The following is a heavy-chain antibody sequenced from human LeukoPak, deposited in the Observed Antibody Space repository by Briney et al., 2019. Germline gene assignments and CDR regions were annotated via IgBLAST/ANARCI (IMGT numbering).Heavy chain of an antibody. Sequence: PSETLSLTCTVSGGSLDNHYWSWIRQPPGKGLEWIGYVYHSGTTSYNPALKSRVTISIDKSKNQFSLNLISVSAADAAVYYCARDRNYYESTGWFDALDIWGQGTMVTVSS. V-gene: IGHV4-59*11. CDR1: GGSLDNHY. CDR2: VYHSGTT. CDR3: ARDRNYYESTGWFDALDI. D-gene: IGHD3-22*01. J-gene: IGHJ3*02.